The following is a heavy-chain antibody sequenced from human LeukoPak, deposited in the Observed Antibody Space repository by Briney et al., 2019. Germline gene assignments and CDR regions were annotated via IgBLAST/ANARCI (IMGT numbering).Heavy chain of an antibody. D-gene: IGHD1-26*01. V-gene: IGHV3-30*02. CDR2: IRKDGSNK. J-gene: IGHJ4*02. Sequence: SGGSLRLSCAASGSTFSTYGMHWVRQAPGKGLEWVAFIRKDGSNKYYVDSVKGRFTISRDNSKNTLYLQMNSLRAEDTAVYYCANAFSGSSNYWGQGTTVTVSS. CDR3: ANAFSGSSNY. CDR1: GSTFSTYG.